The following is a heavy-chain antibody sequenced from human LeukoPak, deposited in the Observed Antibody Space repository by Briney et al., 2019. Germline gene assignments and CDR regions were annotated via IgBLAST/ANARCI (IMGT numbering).Heavy chain of an antibody. CDR3: AKKEGDTYFSWYMDV. CDR2: IIGSGRTT. J-gene: IGHJ6*03. CDR1: GFTFRSFA. Sequence: GGSLRLSCAASGFTFRSFAMNWVRQAPGKGLEWVSGIIGSGRTTFYADSVKGRFTISRDNSMNTLYLQMNSLRDEATAIYYCAKKEGDTYFSWYMDVWGKGTTVTVSS. D-gene: IGHD2-21*01. V-gene: IGHV3-23*01.